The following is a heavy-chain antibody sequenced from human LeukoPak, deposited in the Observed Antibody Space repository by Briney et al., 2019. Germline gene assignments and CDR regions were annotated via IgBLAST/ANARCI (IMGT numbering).Heavy chain of an antibody. CDR1: GGSFSGYY. D-gene: IGHD3-22*01. V-gene: IGHV4-34*01. Sequence: SETLSLTCAVYGGSFSGYYWSWIRQPPGKGLEWIGEINHSGSTNYNPSLKSRVTISVDTSKNQFSLKLSSVTAAGTAVYYCARAATGYYDSSGYPRAFDIWGQGTMVTVSS. CDR3: ARAATGYYDSSGYPRAFDI. CDR2: INHSGST. J-gene: IGHJ3*02.